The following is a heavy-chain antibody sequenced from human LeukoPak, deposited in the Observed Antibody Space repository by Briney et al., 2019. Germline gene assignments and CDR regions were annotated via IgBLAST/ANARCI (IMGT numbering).Heavy chain of an antibody. V-gene: IGHV4-59*01. CDR2: ISFIGSA. CDR3: AIGGPGSGWLYYLVL. J-gene: IGHJ4*02. CDR1: GGSISSYY. D-gene: IGHD3-22*01. Sequence: SATLSLTCTVSGGSISSYYWSWVRQTPGKGLEWIGDISFIGSANYIPPPKRRGTISLKNCHNQLSLMQNSVTAAHTPVCYCAIGGPGSGWLYYLVLGGRGTLVTVSS.